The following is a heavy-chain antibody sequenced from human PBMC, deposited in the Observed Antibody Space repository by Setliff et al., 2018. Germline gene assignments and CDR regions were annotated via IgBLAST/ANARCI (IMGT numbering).Heavy chain of an antibody. D-gene: IGHD3-3*01. Sequence: VASVKVSCKASGYTFRQSIVSWVRQAPGQGLEWLGWIGVYSGNTYSAQRFQGRVSLTTDVSTNTAYLELRGLRSDDTAVYYCMRLVRFCSRTVCQRTSGDEAWGQGTLVTVSS. CDR2: IGVYSGNT. CDR3: MRLVRFCSRTVCQRTSGDEA. V-gene: IGHV1-18*01. J-gene: IGHJ5*02. CDR1: GYTFRQSI.